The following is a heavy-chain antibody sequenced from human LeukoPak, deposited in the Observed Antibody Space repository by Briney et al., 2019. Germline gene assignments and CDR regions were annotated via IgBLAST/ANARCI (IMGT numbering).Heavy chain of an antibody. CDR2: INSDGSST. V-gene: IGHV3-74*01. Sequence: GGSLRLSCAASGFTFSSYWMHWVRQAPGKGLVWVSRINSDGSSTSYADSVKGRSAISRDNAKNTLYLQMNSLRAEDTAVFYCASGGYSGSYFDYWGQGTLVTVSS. CDR1: GFTFSSYW. D-gene: IGHD1-26*01. CDR3: ASGGYSGSYFDY. J-gene: IGHJ4*02.